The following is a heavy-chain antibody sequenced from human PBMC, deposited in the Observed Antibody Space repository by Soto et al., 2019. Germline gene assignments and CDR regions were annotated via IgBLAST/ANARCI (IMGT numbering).Heavy chain of an antibody. V-gene: IGHV1-69*01. CDR3: ARDTSTHPFWSGLPPPLDP. CDR2: IIPIFGTA. D-gene: IGHD3-3*01. CDR1: GGTFSSYA. J-gene: IGHJ5*02. Sequence: QVQLVQSGAEVKKPGSSVKVSCKASGGTFSSYAISWVRQAPGQGLEWMGGIIPIFGTANYAQKFQGRVTITADESTSTAYMELSSLRSEDTAVYYCARDTSTHPFWSGLPPPLDPWGQGTLVTVSS.